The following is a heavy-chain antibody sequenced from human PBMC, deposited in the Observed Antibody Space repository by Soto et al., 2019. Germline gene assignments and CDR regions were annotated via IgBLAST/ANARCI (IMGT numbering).Heavy chain of an antibody. CDR2: IYYSGSN. Sequence: SETLSLTCTVSGGSISSSSYYWGWILHPPGKGLEWIGSIYYSGSNYYNPSLKRRVTISVDTSKNQFSLKLSSVTAADTAVYYCARGLRGYNYYFDYWGQGTLVTVSS. CDR3: ARGLRGYNYYFDY. D-gene: IGHD5-18*01. V-gene: IGHV4-39*07. J-gene: IGHJ4*02. CDR1: GGSISSSSYY.